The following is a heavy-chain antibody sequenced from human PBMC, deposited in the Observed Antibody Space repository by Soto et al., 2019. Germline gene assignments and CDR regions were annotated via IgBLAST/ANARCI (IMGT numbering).Heavy chain of an antibody. CDR1: GFTFSSYW. Sequence: EVQLVESGGGLVQPGGSLRLSCAASGFTFSSYWMHWVRQAPGKGLVWVSRINSDGSSTSYADSVKGRFTISRDNAKNTLYLQMNSLRAEDTAVYYCAREGTTKQWLDQLDYWGQGTLVTVSS. CDR3: AREGTTKQWLDQLDY. CDR2: INSDGSST. J-gene: IGHJ4*02. D-gene: IGHD6-19*01. V-gene: IGHV3-74*01.